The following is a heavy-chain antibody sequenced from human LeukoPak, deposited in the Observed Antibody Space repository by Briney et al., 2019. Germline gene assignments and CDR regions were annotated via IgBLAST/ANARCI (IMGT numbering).Heavy chain of an antibody. CDR2: ISWNSGSI. J-gene: IGHJ3*02. CDR3: AKAPRYCSSTSCYTI. D-gene: IGHD2-2*02. Sequence: GRSLRLSCAASGFTFDDYAMHWVRQAPGKGLEWVSGISWNSGSIGYADSVKGRFTISRDNAKNSLYLQMNSLRAEDTALYYCAKAPRYCSSTSCYTIWGQGTMVTVSS. CDR1: GFTFDDYA. V-gene: IGHV3-9*01.